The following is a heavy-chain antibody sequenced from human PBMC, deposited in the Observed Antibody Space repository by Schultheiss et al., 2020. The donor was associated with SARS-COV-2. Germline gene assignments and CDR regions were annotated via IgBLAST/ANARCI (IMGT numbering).Heavy chain of an antibody. CDR2: IYYTGNT. J-gene: IGHJ4*02. Sequence: SETLSLTCTVSGGSISSGGYYWSWIRQPPGKGLEWIGYIYYTGNTNYNPSLKSRVTISVDTSKNQFSLKLSSVTAADTAVYYCARPNEYNDYFDYWGQGTLVTVSS. CDR1: GGSISSGGYY. CDR3: ARPNEYNDYFDY. V-gene: IGHV4-61*08. D-gene: IGHD6-6*01.